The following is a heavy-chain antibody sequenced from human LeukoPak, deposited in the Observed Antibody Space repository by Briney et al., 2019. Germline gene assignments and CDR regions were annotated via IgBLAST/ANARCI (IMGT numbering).Heavy chain of an antibody. CDR2: ISGSGGST. CDR3: ARGFVGGYSYVEHYYYMDV. J-gene: IGHJ6*03. Sequence: GGSLRLSCAASGFAFSSYGMSWVRQAPGKGLEWVSAISGSGGSTYYADSVKGRFTISRDNAKNSLYLQMNSLRAEDTAVYYCARGFVGGYSYVEHYYYMDVWGKGTTVTISS. V-gene: IGHV3-23*01. D-gene: IGHD5-18*01. CDR1: GFAFSSYG.